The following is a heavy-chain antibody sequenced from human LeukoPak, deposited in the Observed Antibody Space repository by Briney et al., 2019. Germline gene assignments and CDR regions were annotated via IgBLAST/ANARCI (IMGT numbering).Heavy chain of an antibody. CDR2: ISGSGGST. CDR3: AKRIVAARGYGMDV. V-gene: IGHV3-23*01. CDR1: GFTFSSYA. Sequence: GGSLRLSCAASGFTFSSYAMSWVRQAPGKGLEWVSAISGSGGSTYYADSVKGRFTISRVNSKNTLYLQMNSLRAEDTAVYYCAKRIVAARGYGMDVWGQGTTVTVSS. J-gene: IGHJ6*02. D-gene: IGHD6-6*01.